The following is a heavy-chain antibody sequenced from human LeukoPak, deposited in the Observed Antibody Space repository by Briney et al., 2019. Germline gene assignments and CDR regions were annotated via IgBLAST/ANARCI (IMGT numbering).Heavy chain of an antibody. V-gene: IGHV3-13*05. J-gene: IGHJ2*01. Sequence: GGSLRLSCAASGFTFSSYDMHWVRQATGKGLEWVSAIGTAGDPYYPGSVKGRFTISRDNSKNTLYLQMNSLRAEDTAVYYCAKSLEVWFGESNWYFDLWGRGTLVTVSS. CDR3: AKSLEVWFGESNWYFDL. CDR1: GFTFSSYD. D-gene: IGHD3-10*01. CDR2: IGTAGDP.